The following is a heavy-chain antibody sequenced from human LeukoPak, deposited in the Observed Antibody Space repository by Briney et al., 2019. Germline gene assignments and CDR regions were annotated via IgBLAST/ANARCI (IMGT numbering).Heavy chain of an antibody. D-gene: IGHD2-21*02. CDR1: GGSISRGDKY. Sequence: SQTLSLTCNVSGGSISRGDKYWSWIRQPPGKGLEWIGYIYYNGSTYYNPSLKSRLTISVDTSENQFSLHLTSVTAADTAVYFCARVTRWAGLDFWGQGTLVTVSS. J-gene: IGHJ4*02. CDR2: IYYNGST. V-gene: IGHV4-30-4*01. CDR3: ARVTRWAGLDF.